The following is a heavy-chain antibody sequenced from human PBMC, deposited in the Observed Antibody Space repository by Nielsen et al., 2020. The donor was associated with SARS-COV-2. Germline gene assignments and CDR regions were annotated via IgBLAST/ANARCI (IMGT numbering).Heavy chain of an antibody. CDR1: GGSFSSGDYY. CDR3: ARTTVTTAFDY. D-gene: IGHD4-17*01. V-gene: IGHV4-30-4*01. CDR2: IYYSGST. J-gene: IGHJ4*02. Sequence: SETLSLTWTVLGGSFSSGDYYWNWVRQPPGKGLEWIGHIYYSGSTYYNPSLKRRVTISEDTSKNQFSLNLSSVTAADTAVYYCARTTVTTAFDYWGQGTLVTVSS.